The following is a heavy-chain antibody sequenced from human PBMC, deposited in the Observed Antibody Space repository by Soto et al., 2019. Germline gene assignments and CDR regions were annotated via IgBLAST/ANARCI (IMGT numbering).Heavy chain of an antibody. Sequence: SSETLSLTCTVSGGSISSGGYYWSWIRQHPGKGLEWIGYIYYSGSTYYNPSLKSRVTISVDTSKNQFSLRLSSVTAADTAVYYCAREKADYYYYYGMDVWGQGXTVTVYS. CDR2: IYYSGST. CDR1: GGSISSGGYY. V-gene: IGHV4-31*03. CDR3: AREKADYYYYYGMDV. J-gene: IGHJ6*02.